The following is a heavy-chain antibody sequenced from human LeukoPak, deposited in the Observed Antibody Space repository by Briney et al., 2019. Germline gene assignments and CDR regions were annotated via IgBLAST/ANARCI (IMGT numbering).Heavy chain of an antibody. CDR3: ARDSQPISTVDRAVSTSDAFDI. CDR1: GFTFRNYE. D-gene: IGHD3-10*01. V-gene: IGHV3-48*03. CDR2: ISGDGTTI. Sequence: GGSLRLSCAASGFTFRNYEINWVRQAPGKGLEWVSYISGDGTTIYYADSVKGRFTISRDNAKNLLYLQMNSLRAEDTAVYYCARDSQPISTVDRAVSTSDAFDIWGQGTMVTVSS. J-gene: IGHJ3*02.